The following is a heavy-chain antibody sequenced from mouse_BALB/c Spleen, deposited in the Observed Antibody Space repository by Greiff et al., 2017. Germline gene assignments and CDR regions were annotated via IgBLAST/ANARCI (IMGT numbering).Heavy chain of an antibody. Sequence: VKLMESGPGLVAPSQSLSITCTVSGFSLTGYGVNWVRQPPGKGLEWLGMIWGDGSTDYNSALKSRLSISKDNSKSQVFLKMNSLQTDDTARYYCARTTATYYYAMDYWGQGTSVTVSS. CDR1: GFSLTGYG. V-gene: IGHV2-6-7*01. J-gene: IGHJ4*01. CDR3: ARTTATYYYAMDY. D-gene: IGHD1-2*01. CDR2: IWGDGST.